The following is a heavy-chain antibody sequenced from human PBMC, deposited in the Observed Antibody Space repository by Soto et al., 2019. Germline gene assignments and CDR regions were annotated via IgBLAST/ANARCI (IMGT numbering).Heavy chain of an antibody. V-gene: IGHV4-30-2*01. CDR3: ARGGNGRGSYLTLFDY. CDR1: GGSISSGGYS. D-gene: IGHD1-26*01. Sequence: PSETLSLTCAVSGGSISSGGYSWSWIRQPPGKGLEWIGYIYHSGSTYYNPSLKSRVTISVDRSKNQFSLKLSSVTAADTAVYYCARGGNGRGSYLTLFDYWGQGTLVTVSS. CDR2: IYHSGST. J-gene: IGHJ4*02.